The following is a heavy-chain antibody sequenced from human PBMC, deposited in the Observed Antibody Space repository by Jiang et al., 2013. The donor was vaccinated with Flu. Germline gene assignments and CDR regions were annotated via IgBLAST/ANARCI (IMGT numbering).Heavy chain of an antibody. CDR3: ARDPYYYGSGSYYKGAFDI. CDR2: TYYRSKWYN. Sequence: SQTLSLTCAISGDSVSSNSAAWNWIRQSPSRGLEWLGRTYYRSKWYNDYAVSVKSRITINPDTSKNQFSLQLNSVTPEDTAVYYCARDPYYYGSGSYYKGAFDIWGQGTMVTVSS. V-gene: IGHV6-1*01. D-gene: IGHD3-10*01. J-gene: IGHJ3*02. CDR1: GDSVSSNSAA.